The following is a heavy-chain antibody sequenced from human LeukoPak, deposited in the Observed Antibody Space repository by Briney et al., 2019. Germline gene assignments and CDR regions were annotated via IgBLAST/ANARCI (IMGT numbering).Heavy chain of an antibody. D-gene: IGHD5-24*01. J-gene: IGHJ4*02. CDR2: ISNRGDTI. CDR1: GFTFSSYE. V-gene: IGHV3-48*03. Sequence: PGGSLRLSCASSGFTFSSYEMNWVRQAPGKGLEWVSYISNRGDTIFYADSVKGRFIISRDNAKNSLYLQMNSLRAEDTAVYYCAIWPQRDCYHYFEYWGQGTLVTVSS. CDR3: AIWPQRDCYHYFEY.